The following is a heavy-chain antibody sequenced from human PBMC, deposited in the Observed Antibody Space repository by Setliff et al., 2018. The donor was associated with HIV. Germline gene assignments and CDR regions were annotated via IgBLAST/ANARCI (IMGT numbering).Heavy chain of an antibody. V-gene: IGHV3-23*01. Sequence: QPGGSLRLSFAASGFTFNSYAMSWVRQAPGKGREWVSAISGSGGSTYYADSVKGRFTISRDNSKNTLDLQMNSLRAEDTAVYYCAKGRHLLYYFDYWGQGTLVTVSS. CDR1: GFTFNSYA. D-gene: IGHD1-26*01. J-gene: IGHJ4*02. CDR3: AKGRHLLYYFDY. CDR2: ISGSGGST.